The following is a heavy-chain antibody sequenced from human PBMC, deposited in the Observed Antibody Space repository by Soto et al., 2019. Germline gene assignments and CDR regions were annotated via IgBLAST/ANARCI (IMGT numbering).Heavy chain of an antibody. CDR3: ARDQVSGTTMSFYYYHYGMDV. D-gene: IGHD1-1*01. Sequence: PGGSLRLSCAASGFSFSTFGMHWVRQAPGKGLEWVAIIWYDGSNNYYADSVKGRFTISRDNSKNTVHLQMNSLRAEDTAVYYYARDQVSGTTMSFYYYHYGMDVWGQGTTVTVSS. J-gene: IGHJ6*02. CDR1: GFSFSTFG. V-gene: IGHV3-33*01. CDR2: IWYDGSNN.